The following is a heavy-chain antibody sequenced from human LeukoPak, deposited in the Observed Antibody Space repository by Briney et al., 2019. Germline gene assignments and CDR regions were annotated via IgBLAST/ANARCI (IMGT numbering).Heavy chain of an antibody. J-gene: IGHJ4*02. Sequence: GGSLRLSCAASGFTFSSYSINWVRQAPGKGLEWVSCVSSTSSFIYYADSVKGRFTISRDNAKNSLYLQMNSLRAEDTAVYYCATFVATVDYWGQGTLVTVSS. CDR1: GFTFSSYS. CDR3: ATFVATVDY. V-gene: IGHV3-21*01. CDR2: VSSTSSFI. D-gene: IGHD5-12*01.